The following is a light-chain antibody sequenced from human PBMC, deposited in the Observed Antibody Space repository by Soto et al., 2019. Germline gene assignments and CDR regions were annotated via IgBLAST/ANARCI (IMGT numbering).Light chain of an antibody. J-gene: IGKJ2*01. CDR1: QRITTY. CDR3: QQSYSTPYT. CDR2: TAA. Sequence: IHMTQSPSSLSASVGDRVTITCRASQRITTYLNWYQQKPGKAPKLLISTAATLQGGVPSRFIGSGSGTDFTLTINTLQPEDFATYFCQQSYSTPYTFGQGTKLEIK. V-gene: IGKV1-39*01.